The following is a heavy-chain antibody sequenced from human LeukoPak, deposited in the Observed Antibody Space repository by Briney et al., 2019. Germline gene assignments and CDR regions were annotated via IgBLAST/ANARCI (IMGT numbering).Heavy chain of an antibody. V-gene: IGHV3-48*04. CDR2: ISSSSSTI. D-gene: IGHD2-2*01. CDR3: ARVGYCSSTSCYPNYYYYMDV. CDR1: GFTFSSYS. Sequence: GGSLRLSCAASGFTFSSYSMNWVRQAPGKGLEWVSYISSSSSTIYYADSVKGRFTISRDNAKNSLYLQMNSLRAEDTAVYSCARVGYCSSTSCYPNYYYYMDVWSKGTTVTVSS. J-gene: IGHJ6*03.